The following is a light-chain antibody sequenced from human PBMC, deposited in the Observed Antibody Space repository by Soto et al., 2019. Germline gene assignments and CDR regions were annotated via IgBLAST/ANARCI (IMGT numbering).Light chain of an antibody. CDR3: AVWDDSLVYL. J-gene: IGLJ1*01. V-gene: IGLV1-44*01. Sequence: QSVLTQPPSASGTPGQRVTISCSGSSSNIGSNAVTWYQQLPGTAPKLLMYSDNQRPSGVPDRFSGSKSGTSASLAISGLQSEDEADYYCAVWDDSLVYLFGTGTKVTVL. CDR1: SSNIGSNA. CDR2: SDN.